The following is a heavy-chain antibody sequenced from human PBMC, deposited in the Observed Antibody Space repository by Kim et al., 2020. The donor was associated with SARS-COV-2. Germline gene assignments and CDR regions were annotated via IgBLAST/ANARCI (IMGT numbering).Heavy chain of an antibody. D-gene: IGHD5-12*01. J-gene: IGHJ4*02. CDR1: GFTFDDYT. CDR2: ISWDGGST. V-gene: IGHV3-43*01. CDR3: AKDQSPRGYDYFFDY. Sequence: GGSLRLSCAASGFTFDDYTMHWVRQAPGKGLEWVSLISWDGGSTYYADSVKGRFTISRDNSKNSLYLQMNSLRTEDTALYYCAKDQSPRGYDYFFDYWGQGTLVTVSS.